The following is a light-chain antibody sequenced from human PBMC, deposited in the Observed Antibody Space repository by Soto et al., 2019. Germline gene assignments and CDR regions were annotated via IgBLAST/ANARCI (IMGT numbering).Light chain of an antibody. CDR2: SAS. CDR3: QLSNNVLT. J-gene: IGKJ1*01. V-gene: IGKV1-39*01. Sequence: IQLTKTPSSLSASVGDSVTITPGTSQRIGTFVNWYHQRQGRAPKLLIYSASTLQSGVPSRFSAGGSGTDITLTFASLQPEDSATYYCQLSNNVLTLGQGTKVDIK. CDR1: QRIGTF.